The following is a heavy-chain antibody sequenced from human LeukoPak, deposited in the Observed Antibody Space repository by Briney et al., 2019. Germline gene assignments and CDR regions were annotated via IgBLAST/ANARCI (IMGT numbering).Heavy chain of an antibody. Sequence: PSETLSLTCTVSGGSITSYYWSWIRQPPGKALEWIGYISYRGSTNYNPSLKSRVTISLDTSKNQFSLKVTSVTAADTAVYYCARGERPGPDYWGQGTLVTVSS. J-gene: IGHJ4*02. V-gene: IGHV4-59*01. D-gene: IGHD2-8*02. CDR1: GGSITSYY. CDR3: ARGERPGPDY. CDR2: ISYRGST.